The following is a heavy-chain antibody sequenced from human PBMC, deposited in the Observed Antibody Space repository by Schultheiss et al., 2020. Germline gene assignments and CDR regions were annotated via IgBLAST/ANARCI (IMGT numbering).Heavy chain of an antibody. J-gene: IGHJ4*02. CDR1: GFTVSSNY. CDR3: ARGGEYGDDILYF. Sequence: GGSLRLSCAASGFTVSSNYMSWVRQTPGKGLEWVAVISYDGNNKYYADSVKGRFTISRDNSKNTLYLQMNSLRDEDTAVYYCARGGEYGDDILYFWGQGTLITVSS. CDR2: ISYDGNNK. D-gene: IGHD4-17*01. V-gene: IGHV3-30-3*01.